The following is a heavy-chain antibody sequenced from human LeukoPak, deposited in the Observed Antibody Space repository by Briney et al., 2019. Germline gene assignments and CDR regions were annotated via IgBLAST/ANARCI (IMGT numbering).Heavy chain of an antibody. CDR2: ISGSGGST. Sequence: GGSLRLSCAASGFTFSSYAMSWVRQAPGKGLEWVSAISGSGGSTYYADSVKGRFTISRDNSKNTLYLQMNSLRAEDTAVYYCARVVVAEPGGDAFDIWGQGTMVTVSS. CDR3: ARVVVAEPGGDAFDI. J-gene: IGHJ3*02. CDR1: GFTFSSYA. V-gene: IGHV3-23*01. D-gene: IGHD2-15*01.